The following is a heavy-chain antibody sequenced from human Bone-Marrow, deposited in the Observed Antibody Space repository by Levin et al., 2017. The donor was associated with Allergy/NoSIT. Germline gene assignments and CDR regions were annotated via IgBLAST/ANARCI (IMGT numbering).Heavy chain of an antibody. Sequence: SLKISCAASGFTFDDYAMHWVRQVPGKGLEWVSGVSWNSGSIGYTDSVKGRFIISRDNAKNSLNLQMNNLRPEDTALYYCVKDISSGWGGEFGFWGQGTLVTVSS. D-gene: IGHD6-25*01. CDR2: VSWNSGSI. CDR3: VKDISSGWGGEFGF. J-gene: IGHJ4*02. V-gene: IGHV3-9*01. CDR1: GFTFDDYA.